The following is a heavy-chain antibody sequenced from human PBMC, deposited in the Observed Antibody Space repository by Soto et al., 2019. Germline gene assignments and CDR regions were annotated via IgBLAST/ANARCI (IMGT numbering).Heavy chain of an antibody. CDR2: LIPIFGTA. V-gene: IGHV1-69*01. Sequence: QVQLVQSGAEVKKPGSSEKVSCKASGGTFSSYAISWVRQAPGQRLEWMGGLIPIFGTANYAQKFQGRVTITEQQSTSPAYMELSNLRSEDTAVYYGARGGVVVPHDAFDIWGHGTRVTVSS. CDR1: GGTFSSYA. CDR3: ARGGVVVPHDAFDI. J-gene: IGHJ3*02. D-gene: IGHD3-22*01.